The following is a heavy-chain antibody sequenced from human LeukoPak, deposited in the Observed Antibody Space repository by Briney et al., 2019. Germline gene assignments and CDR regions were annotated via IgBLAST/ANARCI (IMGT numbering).Heavy chain of an antibody. CDR3: TRAVVARGGYYYYYGMDV. CDR2: ISSKAYGGTT. D-gene: IGHD2-2*01. CDR1: GFTFGDYA. V-gene: IGHV3-49*04. J-gene: IGHJ6*02. Sequence: PGRSLRLSCTASGFTFGDYAMSWVRQAPGKGLEWVGFISSKAYGGTTEYAASVKGRFTISRDDSKSIAYLQMNSLKTEDTAVYYCTRAVVARGGYYYYYGMDVWGQGTTVTVSS.